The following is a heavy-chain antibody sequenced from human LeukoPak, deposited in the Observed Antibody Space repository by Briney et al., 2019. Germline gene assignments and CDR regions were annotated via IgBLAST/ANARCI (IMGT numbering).Heavy chain of an antibody. CDR1: GGSISSYY. CDR3: ARDYYDSSGYYDSQ. V-gene: IGHV4-59*01. J-gene: IGHJ4*02. CDR2: IYYSGST. D-gene: IGHD3-22*01. Sequence: PSETLSLTCTVSGGSISSYYWSWIRQPPGKGLEWIGYIYYSGSTNYNPSLKSRVTISVDTSKNQFSLKLSSVTAADTAVYYCARDYYDSSGYYDSQWGQGTLVTVSS.